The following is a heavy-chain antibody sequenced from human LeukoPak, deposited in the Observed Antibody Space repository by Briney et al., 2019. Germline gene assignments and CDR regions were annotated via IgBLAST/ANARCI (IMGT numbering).Heavy chain of an antibody. V-gene: IGHV4-30-4*08. Sequence: SQTLSLTCTVSGGSISSGDYYWSWIRQPPGKGLERIGYIYYSGSTYYNPSLKSRVTISVDTSKNQFSLKLSSVTAADTAVYYCARDRGEQQLVIGAFDIWGQGTMVTVSS. D-gene: IGHD6-13*01. CDR1: GGSISSGDYY. J-gene: IGHJ3*02. CDR2: IYYSGST. CDR3: ARDRGEQQLVIGAFDI.